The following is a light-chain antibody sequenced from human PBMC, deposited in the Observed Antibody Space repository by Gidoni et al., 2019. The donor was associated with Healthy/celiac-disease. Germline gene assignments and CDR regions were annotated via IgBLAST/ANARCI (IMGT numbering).Light chain of an antibody. Sequence: DIQLTQSPSFLSASVGDRVTITCRASQGISSYLAWYQQKPGKAPKLLIYAASTLQSGVPSRFSGSGSGTEFTLTISSLQPEDFATYYCQQLNSYAIVTFGPXTKVDIK. CDR2: AAS. J-gene: IGKJ3*01. CDR1: QGISSY. V-gene: IGKV1-9*01. CDR3: QQLNSYAIVT.